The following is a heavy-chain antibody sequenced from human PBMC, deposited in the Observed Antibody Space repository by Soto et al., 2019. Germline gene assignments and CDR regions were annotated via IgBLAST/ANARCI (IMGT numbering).Heavy chain of an antibody. CDR3: TRRYNVDDNYFDP. V-gene: IGHV4-39*01. Sequence: PSETLSLTCTVSGASISVPSYYWTWNPQPLGLTLELSGSSHNSGTTYFMPARKSRATISVITSKIQFSLRLTSVAAADTAIYYWTRRYNVDDNYFDPWGPGALVTVSS. CDR1: GASISVPSYY. J-gene: IGHJ5*02. CDR2: SHNSGTT. D-gene: IGHD2-21*01.